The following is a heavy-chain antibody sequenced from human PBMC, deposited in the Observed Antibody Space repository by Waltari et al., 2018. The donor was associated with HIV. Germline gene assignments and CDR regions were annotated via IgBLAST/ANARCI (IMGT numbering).Heavy chain of an antibody. CDR2: IRQDGSDT. D-gene: IGHD3-22*01. J-gene: IGHJ4*02. CDR3: ARVSDNSGFYFGIYYFDY. Sequence: EMQLVESEGGWVQPGGCLRLSCAGSEFTVSRFWMSWVRQAPGKGGEYATSIRQDGSDTYYVYSVKCRFTIARDNANNSLYLHMNSLRAEDTAVYHCARVSDNSGFYFGIYYFDYWGQGTLVTVSS. V-gene: IGHV3-7*01. CDR1: EFTVSRFW.